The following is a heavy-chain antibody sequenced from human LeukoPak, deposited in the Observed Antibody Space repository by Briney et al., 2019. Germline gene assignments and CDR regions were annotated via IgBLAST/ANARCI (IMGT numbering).Heavy chain of an antibody. D-gene: IGHD6-25*01. CDR3: ARASGYYFDY. CDR1: GGSISSSSYY. Sequence: PSETLSLTCTVSGGSISSSSYYWSWIRQPPGKGLEWIGYIYYSGSTYYNPSLKSRVTISVDTSKNQFSLKLSSVTAADTAVYYCARASGYYFDYWGQGTLVTVSS. CDR2: IYYSGST. V-gene: IGHV4-30-4*08. J-gene: IGHJ4*02.